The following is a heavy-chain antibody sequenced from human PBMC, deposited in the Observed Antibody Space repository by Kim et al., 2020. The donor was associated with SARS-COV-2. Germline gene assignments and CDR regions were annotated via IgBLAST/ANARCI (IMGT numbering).Heavy chain of an antibody. CDR2: IDPSDSYT. J-gene: IGHJ5*02. V-gene: IGHV5-10-1*01. Sequence: GESLKISCKGSGYSFTSYWISWVRQMPGKGLEWMGRIDPSDSYTNYSPSFQGHVTISADKSISTAYLQWSSLKASDTAMYYCARGIVVVPAAISWFDPWGQGTLVTVSS. D-gene: IGHD2-2*01. CDR3: ARGIVVVPAAISWFDP. CDR1: GYSFTSYW.